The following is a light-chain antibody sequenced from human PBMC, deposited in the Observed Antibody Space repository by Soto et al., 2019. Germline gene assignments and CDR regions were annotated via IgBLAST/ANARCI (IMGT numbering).Light chain of an antibody. CDR3: QQYGDSPLT. CDR2: GPS. J-gene: IGKJ4*01. V-gene: IGKV3-20*01. Sequence: NVVMLSPGTLSLSPGKRATLSCSASQTVSGSYVAWYQQKPGQTPRLLIYGPSSTATGIPDSFSRSGSRKAFTITISRLATEDCEVYHCQQYGDSPLTFGGGTKV. CDR1: QTVSGSY.